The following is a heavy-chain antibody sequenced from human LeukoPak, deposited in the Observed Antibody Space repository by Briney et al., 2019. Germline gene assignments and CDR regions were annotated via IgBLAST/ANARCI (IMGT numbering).Heavy chain of an antibody. CDR1: GGSFSGYY. V-gene: IGHV4-34*01. Sequence: PSETLSLTCAVYGGSFSGYYWSWIRQPPGKGLEWIGEINHSGSTNYNPSLKSRVTISVDTSKNQFSLKLSSVTAADTAVYYCARTPTYYYGSGSYYNPFDYWGQGTLVTVSS. D-gene: IGHD3-10*01. CDR2: INHSGST. J-gene: IGHJ4*02. CDR3: ARTPTYYYGSGSYYNPFDY.